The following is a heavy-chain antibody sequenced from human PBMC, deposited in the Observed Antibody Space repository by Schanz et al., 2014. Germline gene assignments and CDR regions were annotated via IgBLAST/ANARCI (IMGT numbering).Heavy chain of an antibody. J-gene: IGHJ4*02. Sequence: QVQLVQSGAEVKKPGASVRVSCKVSGYAFTTYGISWVRQAPGQGPEFMGWISTFRNEDTNSAQTFQGKLTMTTDTSTSTAYMALRRLISDGAAVYCCARGFDFWDKWGQGTLVIVSS. CDR3: ARGFDFWDK. D-gene: IGHD1-26*01. CDR1: GYAFTTYG. V-gene: IGHV1-18*01. CDR2: ISTFRNEDT.